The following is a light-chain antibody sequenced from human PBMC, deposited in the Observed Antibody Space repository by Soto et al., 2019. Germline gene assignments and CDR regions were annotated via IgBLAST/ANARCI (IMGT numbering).Light chain of an antibody. Sequence: DIVLTQSPGTLSLSPGERATLSCRASQSVSSSYLAWYQQKPGQAPRLLIYGASSRATGIPDRFSGSGSGTDFTLTISRLEPEDFAVYYCQQYGSSPKTFGQGTRWIS. CDR2: GAS. J-gene: IGKJ1*01. CDR3: QQYGSSPKT. CDR1: QSVSSSY. V-gene: IGKV3-20*01.